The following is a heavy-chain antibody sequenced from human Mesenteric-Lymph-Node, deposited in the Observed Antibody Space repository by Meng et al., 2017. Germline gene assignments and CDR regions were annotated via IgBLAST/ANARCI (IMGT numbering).Heavy chain of an antibody. CDR3: ATKADPGHGMAV. CDR2: INKDGTEE. J-gene: IGHJ6*02. CDR1: GFSFSSFW. Sequence: GGSLRLSCVASGFSFSSFWMAWVRQAPGKGLEWVGNINKDGTEENYVESVKGRFTTSRDNAKSSLHLQMNSLRAEDTAVYYCATKADPGHGMAVWGQGTTVTVSS. V-gene: IGHV3-7*01.